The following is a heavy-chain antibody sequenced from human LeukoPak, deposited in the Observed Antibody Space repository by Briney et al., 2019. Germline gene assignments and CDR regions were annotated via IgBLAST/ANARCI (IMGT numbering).Heavy chain of an antibody. V-gene: IGHV3-30*18. J-gene: IGHJ4*02. CDR3: AKEGTGIHFDY. CDR1: GFTFSSYG. CDR2: MSYDGSNK. D-gene: IGHD1-1*01. Sequence: PGGSLRLSCAASGFTFSSYGMHWVRQAPGKGLEWVAVMSYDGSNKYYADSVKGRFTISRDNSKNTLYLQMNSLRAEDTAVYYCAKEGTGIHFDYWGQGTLVTVSS.